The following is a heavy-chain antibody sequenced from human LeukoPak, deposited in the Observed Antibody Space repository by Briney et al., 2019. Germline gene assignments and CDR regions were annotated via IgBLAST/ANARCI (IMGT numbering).Heavy chain of an antibody. Sequence: GGSLRLSCAASGFTFSSYGMHWGRQAPGKGLEWVAVISYDGSNKYYADSVKGRFTISRDNSKNTLYLQMNSVRAEDTPVYYCAKDMVRGVTGWFFDYWGQETLLTVHS. D-gene: IGHD3-10*01. CDR3: AKDMVRGVTGWFFDY. CDR2: ISYDGSNK. V-gene: IGHV3-30*18. J-gene: IGHJ4*02. CDR1: GFTFSSYG.